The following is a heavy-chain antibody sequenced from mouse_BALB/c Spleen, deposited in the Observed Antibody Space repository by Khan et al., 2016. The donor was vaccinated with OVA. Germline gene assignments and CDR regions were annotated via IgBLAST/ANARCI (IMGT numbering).Heavy chain of an antibody. CDR2: IYPFNDAT. CDR1: GYTFTSYV. Sequence: EVQLQQSGPEVVKPGASVKMSCKASGYTFTSYVMHWVKQKPGQGLEWIGYIYPFNDATKFNEKFNGQVTLTSDKSSSTAYMELSSLTSEDSAVYYCAPVGSHYVSFVYWGQGTLVTVSA. J-gene: IGHJ3*01. V-gene: IGHV1S136*01. D-gene: IGHD2-5*01. CDR3: APVGSHYVSFVY.